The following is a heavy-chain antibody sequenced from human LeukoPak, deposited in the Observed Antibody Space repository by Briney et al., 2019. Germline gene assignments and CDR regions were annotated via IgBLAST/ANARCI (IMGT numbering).Heavy chain of an antibody. CDR2: ISDSGDST. CDR1: GFTFSSYA. D-gene: IGHD1-26*01. V-gene: IGHV3-23*01. CDR3: ARDNSGLPDAFHI. J-gene: IGHJ3*02. Sequence: SGGSLRLSCAASGFTFSSYAMTWVRQSPGKGVEWVSLISDSGDSTYYSDSVKGRFTISRDDSKNTLYLQMNSLRAEDTALYYCARDNSGLPDAFHIWGQGTMVTVSS.